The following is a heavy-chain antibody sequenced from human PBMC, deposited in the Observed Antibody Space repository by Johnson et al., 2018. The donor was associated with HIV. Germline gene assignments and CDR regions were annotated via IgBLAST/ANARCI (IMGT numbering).Heavy chain of an antibody. V-gene: IGHV3-9*01. CDR1: GFTFSSYD. CDR3: ARDPKGSSGWFGGAFDI. Sequence: VQLVESGGGLVQPGGSLRLSCAASGFTFSSYDMHWVRQAPGKGLQWVSGISWNSGSIGYADSVKGRFTISRDNAKNSLYLQMNSLRAEDTAVYYCARDPKGSSGWFGGAFDIWGQGTMVTVSS. D-gene: IGHD6-19*01. CDR2: ISWNSGSI. J-gene: IGHJ3*02.